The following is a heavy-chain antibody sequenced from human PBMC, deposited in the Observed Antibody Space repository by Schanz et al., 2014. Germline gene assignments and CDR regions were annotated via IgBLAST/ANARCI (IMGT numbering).Heavy chain of an antibody. J-gene: IGHJ4*02. Sequence: EVQLVESGGGFVQPGGSLGLSCEASEFTFSSYKMNWVRQAPGKGLEWVSSISSSGSYIYYADSVKGRFTISRDNAKNSLYLQMNSLRAEDTAVYYCAKDPSHGDYDYYFDYWGQGTLVTVSS. D-gene: IGHD3-22*01. CDR2: ISSSGSYI. V-gene: IGHV3-21*04. CDR1: EFTFSSYK. CDR3: AKDPSHGDYDYYFDY.